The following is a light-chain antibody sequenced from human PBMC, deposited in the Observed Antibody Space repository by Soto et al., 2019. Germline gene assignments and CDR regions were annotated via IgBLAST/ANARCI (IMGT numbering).Light chain of an antibody. Sequence: QSVLTQPASVSGSPGQSITISCTGTSTDVGGYSYVSWFQHLPGKAPRLIIYDVSYRPSGASHRFSGSRSGNTASLTISGLQAEDEADYYCSSYSMGGTDVFGGGTKVTVL. CDR2: DVS. CDR1: STDVGGYSY. V-gene: IGLV2-14*03. CDR3: SSYSMGGTDV. J-gene: IGLJ2*01.